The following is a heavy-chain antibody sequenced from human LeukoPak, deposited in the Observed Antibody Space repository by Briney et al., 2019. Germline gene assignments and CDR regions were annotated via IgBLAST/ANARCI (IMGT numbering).Heavy chain of an antibody. D-gene: IGHD3-10*01. CDR3: VKKGLLNWFDP. J-gene: IGHJ5*02. Sequence: GASVKVSCKTSGYTFTSYAMNWVRQAPGQGLEWMGWTNTNTGNPTYAQGFTGRFVFSLDTSVSTAYLQISSLKAEDTAVYYCVKKGLLNWFDPWGQGTLVTVSS. V-gene: IGHV7-4-1*02. CDR2: TNTNTGNP. CDR1: GYTFTSYA.